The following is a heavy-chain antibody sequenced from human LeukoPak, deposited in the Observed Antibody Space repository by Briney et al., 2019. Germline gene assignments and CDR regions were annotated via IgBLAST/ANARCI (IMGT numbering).Heavy chain of an antibody. D-gene: IGHD3-22*01. CDR1: GGSISSSSYY. V-gene: IGHV4-39*07. CDR3: ARGQDYDSSGYLFDY. CDR2: IYYSGST. J-gene: IGHJ4*02. Sequence: PSETLSLTCTVSGGSISSSSYYWGWIRQPPGEGLEWIGSIYYSGSTYYNPSLKSRVTISVDTSKNQFSLKLSSVTAADTAVYYCARGQDYDSSGYLFDYWGQGTLVTVSS.